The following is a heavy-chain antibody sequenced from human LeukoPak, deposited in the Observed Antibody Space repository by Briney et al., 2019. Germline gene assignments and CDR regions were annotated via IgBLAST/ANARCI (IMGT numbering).Heavy chain of an antibody. CDR3: ARDGFWSGYPYYYYGMDV. D-gene: IGHD3-3*01. CDR2: IHYSGST. Sequence: PSETLSLTCTVSGGSISSYYWSWIRQPPGKGLEWIGYIHYSGSTNYNPSLKSRVTISVDTSKNQFSLKLSSVTAADTAVYYCARDGFWSGYPYYYYGMDVWGQGTTVTVSS. CDR1: GGSISSYY. J-gene: IGHJ6*02. V-gene: IGHV4-59*01.